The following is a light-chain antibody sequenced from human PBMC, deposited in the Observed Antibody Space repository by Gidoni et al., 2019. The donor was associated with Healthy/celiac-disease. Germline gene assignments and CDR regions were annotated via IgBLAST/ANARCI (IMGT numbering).Light chain of an antibody. Sequence: DIVLTQSPATLSLSPGERAPLSCRASQSVSSYLAWYQQKPGQAPRLLIYDASNRATGIPARFSGIGSGTDFTLTISSLEPEDFAVYYCQQRSNWPPITFGQGTRLEIK. CDR1: QSVSSY. CDR2: DAS. V-gene: IGKV3-11*01. J-gene: IGKJ5*01. CDR3: QQRSNWPPIT.